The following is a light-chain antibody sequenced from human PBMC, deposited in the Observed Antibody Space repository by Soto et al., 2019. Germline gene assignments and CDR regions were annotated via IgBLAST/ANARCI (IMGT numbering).Light chain of an antibody. Sequence: DIVMTQPPDSLAVSLGERAAINCKSSQSVLYSSNNKNYLAWYQQKPGQPPKLLIYWASTRESGVPDRFSGSGSGTHFTLSISSLQAEDVAVYYWQQDYNTPPTFGGGTKVEIK. J-gene: IGKJ4*01. CDR1: QSVLYSSNNKNY. CDR2: WAS. V-gene: IGKV4-1*01. CDR3: QQDYNTPPT.